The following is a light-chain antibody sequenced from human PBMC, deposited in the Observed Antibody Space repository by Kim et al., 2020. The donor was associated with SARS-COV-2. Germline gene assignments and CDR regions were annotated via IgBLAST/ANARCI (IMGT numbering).Light chain of an antibody. CDR2: GNY. CDR1: YSTIGAGYD. CDR3: QSYDSSLTDVV. Sequence: QRVTISCTGSYSTIGAGYDVHWYQQLPGAAPKLLIYGNYIRPSGVPDRFSGSKSGTSASLAITGLQAEDEAVYYCQSYDSSLTDVVFGGGTQLTVL. J-gene: IGLJ2*01. V-gene: IGLV1-40*01.